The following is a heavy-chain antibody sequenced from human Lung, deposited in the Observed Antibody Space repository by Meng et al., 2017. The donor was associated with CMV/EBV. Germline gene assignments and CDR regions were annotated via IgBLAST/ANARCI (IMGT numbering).Heavy chain of an antibody. CDR2: MSSDGGTK. D-gene: IGHD3-9*01. J-gene: IGHJ4*02. CDR3: ATAGVLRYFACRDPLEY. V-gene: IGHV3-30-3*01. Sequence: GGSLRLSCAASGVTFRSHTIHWVRQAPGKGLEWLSVMSSDGGTKFYPDSVNGLFTISRDNSKNTLYQQMNSLRPEDTAVYYCATAGVLRYFACRDPLEYWGQGXLVTVSS. CDR1: GVTFRSHT.